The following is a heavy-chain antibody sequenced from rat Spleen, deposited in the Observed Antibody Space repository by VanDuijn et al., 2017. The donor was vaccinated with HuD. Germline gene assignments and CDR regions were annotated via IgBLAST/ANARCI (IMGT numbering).Heavy chain of an antibody. CDR3: VTGFHGRYSEGWFTY. CDR1: GFTFSDYG. D-gene: IGHD1-11*01. Sequence: EVQLVESGGGLVQPGRSLKLSCVASGFTFSDYGMNWIRQAPGKGLEWVVYISGSGGTIFYADTVKDRFTISRDNAKNTLYFQLSSLRSEDTALYYCVTGFHGRYSEGWFTYWGQGTLVTVSS. J-gene: IGHJ3*01. CDR2: ISGSGGTI. V-gene: IGHV5-34*01.